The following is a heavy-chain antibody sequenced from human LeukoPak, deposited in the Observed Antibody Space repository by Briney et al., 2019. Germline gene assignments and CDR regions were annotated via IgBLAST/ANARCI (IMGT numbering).Heavy chain of an antibody. V-gene: IGHV4-39*01. CDR1: GGSISSSSYY. J-gene: IGHJ4*02. CDR2: IYYSGST. Sequence: SETLSLTCTVSGGSISSSSYYWGWIRQPPGKGLEWIGSIYYSGSTYYNPSLKSRVTISVDTSKNQFSLKLSSVTAADTAVYYCARRAAAGSPRSWGRTSDYWGQGTLVTVPS. D-gene: IGHD6-13*01. CDR3: ARRAAAGSPRSWGRTSDY.